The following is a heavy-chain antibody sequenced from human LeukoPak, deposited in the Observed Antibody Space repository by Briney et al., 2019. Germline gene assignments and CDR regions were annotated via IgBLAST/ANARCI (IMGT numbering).Heavy chain of an antibody. Sequence: GGSLRLSCAASGFTFSCYWMTWVRQAPGKGLEWVSAISGSGGSTYYADSVKGRFTISRDNSKNTLYLQMNSLRAEDTAVYYCAKEGGGYWFDPWGQGTLVTVSS. CDR3: AKEGGGYWFDP. CDR2: ISGSGGST. CDR1: GFTFSCYW. V-gene: IGHV3-23*01. J-gene: IGHJ5*02. D-gene: IGHD3-16*01.